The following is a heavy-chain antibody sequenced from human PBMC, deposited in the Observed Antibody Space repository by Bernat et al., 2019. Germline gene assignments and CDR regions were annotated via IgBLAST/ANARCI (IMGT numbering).Heavy chain of an antibody. J-gene: IGHJ4*02. CDR1: GFTFSSYA. CDR2: ISGSGGST. V-gene: IGHV3-23*01. D-gene: IGHD2-21*02. Sequence: EVQLLESGGGLVQPGGSLRLSCAASGFTFSSYAMSWVRQAPGKGLEWVSAISGSGGSTYYADSVKGRFTISRDNSKNTLYLQMNSLRAEDTAVYYCAKSFGEFYCGGDCYHRDYWGQGTLVTVSS. CDR3: AKSFGEFYCGGDCYHRDY.